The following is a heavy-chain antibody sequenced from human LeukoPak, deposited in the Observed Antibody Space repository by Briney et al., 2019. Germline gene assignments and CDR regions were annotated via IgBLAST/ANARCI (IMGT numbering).Heavy chain of an antibody. D-gene: IGHD2-21*01. V-gene: IGHV1-2*02. J-gene: IGHJ5*02. Sequence: ASVKVSCKASGYGFTDYYMHWVRQAPGQGLEWMGWINLNSGDIKSAQKLQGRVTMTRDTSITTVYMEVTWLTSDDTAIYYCARADRLHGGPYLIGPWGQGTLVTVSS. CDR3: ARADRLHGGPYLIGP. CDR1: GYGFTDYY. CDR2: INLNSGDI.